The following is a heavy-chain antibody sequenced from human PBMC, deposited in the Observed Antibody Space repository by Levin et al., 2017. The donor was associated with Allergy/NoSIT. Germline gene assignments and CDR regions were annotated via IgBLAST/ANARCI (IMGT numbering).Heavy chain of an antibody. D-gene: IGHD3/OR15-3a*01. CDR1: GFTFSSYG. CDR2: IWYDGSNK. Sequence: GGSLRLSCAASGFTFSSYGMHWVRQAPGKGLEWVAVIWYDGSNKYYADSVKGRFTISRDNSKNTLYLQMNSLRAEDTAVYYCAREDLSYGLGYYGMDVWGQGTTVTVSS. V-gene: IGHV3-33*01. CDR3: AREDLSYGLGYYGMDV. J-gene: IGHJ6*02.